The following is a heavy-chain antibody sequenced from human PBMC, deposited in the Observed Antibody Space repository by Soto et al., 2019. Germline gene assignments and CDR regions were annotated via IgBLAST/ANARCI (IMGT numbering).Heavy chain of an antibody. CDR3: ASDLAGYCSGRSCYLGGMDV. CDR1: GFTVSSNY. CDR2: IYSGGST. V-gene: IGHV3-53*01. Sequence: QAGWSLRLSCAASGFTVSSNYMSWVRQAPGKGLEWVSAIYSGGSTYYADSVKGRFAISRDNSKNTLYLQMNSLRAEDTAVYYCASDLAGYCSGRSCYLGGMDVWGQGTTVTVSS. D-gene: IGHD2-15*01. J-gene: IGHJ6*02.